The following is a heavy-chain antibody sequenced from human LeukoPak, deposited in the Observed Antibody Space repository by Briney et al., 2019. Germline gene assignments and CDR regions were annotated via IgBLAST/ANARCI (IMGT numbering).Heavy chain of an antibody. D-gene: IGHD6-19*01. J-gene: IGHJ4*02. CDR3: ARAQWLPYYFDY. CDR2: IYHSGST. Sequence: PSETLSLTCAVSGGSISSGGYSWSWIRQPPGKGLEWIGEIYHSGSTNYNPSLKSRVTISVDKSKNQFSLKLSSVTAADTAVYYCARAQWLPYYFDYWGQGTLVTVSS. CDR1: GGSISSGGYS. V-gene: IGHV4-30-2*01.